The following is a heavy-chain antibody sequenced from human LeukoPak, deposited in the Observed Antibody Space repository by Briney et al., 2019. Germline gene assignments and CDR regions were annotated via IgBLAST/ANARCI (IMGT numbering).Heavy chain of an antibody. CDR1: GFTFSSYW. CDR3: ANPAAYYDSSDYAFDI. V-gene: IGHV3-74*01. D-gene: IGHD3-22*01. CDR2: INSDGSST. Sequence: PGGSLRLSCAASGFTFSSYWMHWVRQAPGKGLVWVSRINSDGSSTSYADSVKGRFTISRDNSKNTLYLQMNSLRAEDTAVYYCANPAAYYDSSDYAFDIWGQGTMVTVSS. J-gene: IGHJ3*02.